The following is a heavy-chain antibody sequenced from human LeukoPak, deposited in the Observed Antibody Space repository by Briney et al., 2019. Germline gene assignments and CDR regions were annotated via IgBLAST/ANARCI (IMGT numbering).Heavy chain of an antibody. D-gene: IGHD1-26*01. V-gene: IGHV4-61*09. CDR2: IYTSGTTT. J-gene: IGHJ6*03. Sequence: SSETLSLTCTVSDDPINSGVYYWNWIRQPAGKGLEWIGHIYTSGTTTNSNPSLKSRVAISLDTSKNHFSLKLSSVTAADTAVYYCARAKKRSGRSRNFYLDVWGKGTTVTVSS. CDR1: DDPINSGVYY. CDR3: ARAKKRSGRSRNFYLDV.